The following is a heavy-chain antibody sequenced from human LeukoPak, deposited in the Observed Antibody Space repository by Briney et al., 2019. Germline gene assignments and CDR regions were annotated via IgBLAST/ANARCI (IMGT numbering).Heavy chain of an antibody. D-gene: IGHD6-13*01. Sequence: GGSLRLSCAASGFTFSSYGMHWVRQAPSKGLGWVALISYDGSNTYYADSVKGRFTISRDNSNNTLYLQMNSLRAEDTAVYYCARDPKYSNSWFFDYWGQGTLVTVSS. V-gene: IGHV3-30*03. J-gene: IGHJ4*02. CDR3: ARDPKYSNSWFFDY. CDR1: GFTFSSYG. CDR2: ISYDGSNT.